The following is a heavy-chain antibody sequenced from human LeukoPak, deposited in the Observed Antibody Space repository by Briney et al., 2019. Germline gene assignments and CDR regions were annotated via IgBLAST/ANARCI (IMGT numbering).Heavy chain of an antibody. CDR2: IGGSGDST. Sequence: QPGGSLRLSCAASGFAFNTYMMSWVRQAPGKGLEWVSSIGGSGDSTHYSDSVKGRFTISRDNSKNTLYLQMNSLRAEDTAVYYCARGQLWFGESHYYYGMDVWGQGTTVTVSS. V-gene: IGHV3-23*01. CDR3: ARGQLWFGESHYYYGMDV. CDR1: GFAFNTYM. J-gene: IGHJ6*02. D-gene: IGHD3-10*01.